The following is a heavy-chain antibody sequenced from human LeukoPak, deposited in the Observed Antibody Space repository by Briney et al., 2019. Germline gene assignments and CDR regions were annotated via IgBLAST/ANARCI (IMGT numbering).Heavy chain of an antibody. J-gene: IGHJ6*02. CDR3: ARDRAYYGSGSYSPISLYYYYGMDV. CDR2: ISAYNGNT. V-gene: IGHV1-18*01. CDR1: GYTFTSYG. D-gene: IGHD3-10*01. Sequence: ASVNVSCKASGYTFTSYGISWVRQAPGQGLEWMGWISAYNGNTNYAQKLQSRVTMTTDTSTSTAYMELRSLRSDDTAVYYCARDRAYYGSGSYSPISLYYYYGMDVWGQGTTVTVSS.